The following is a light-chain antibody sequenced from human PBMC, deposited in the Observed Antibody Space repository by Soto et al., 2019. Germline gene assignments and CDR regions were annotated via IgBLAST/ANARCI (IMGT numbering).Light chain of an antibody. CDR1: QSVGSY. CDR3: QQRRSWPRA. V-gene: IGKV3-11*01. Sequence: ELVLTQSPATLSLSPGERATLSCRASQSVGSYLAWFQQKPGQAPRLLIYDATNRATGIPARFNGSGSGTDFTLTISSLEPEDFAVYYCQQRRSWPRAFGQGTKVEFK. J-gene: IGKJ1*01. CDR2: DAT.